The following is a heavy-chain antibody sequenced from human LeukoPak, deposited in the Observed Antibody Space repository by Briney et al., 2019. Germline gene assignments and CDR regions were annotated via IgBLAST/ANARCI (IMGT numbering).Heavy chain of an antibody. V-gene: IGHV1-18*01. J-gene: IGHJ5*02. Sequence: ASVKVSCKASGYTFTSYDISWVRQAPGLGLEWMGWISAYNGNTNYAQKFQGRVTMTTDTSTSTAYMELRSLRSDDTAVYYCARDLRTSVAGNWFDPWGQGTLVTVSS. CDR3: ARDLRTSVAGNWFDP. CDR1: GYTFTSYD. CDR2: ISAYNGNT. D-gene: IGHD6-19*01.